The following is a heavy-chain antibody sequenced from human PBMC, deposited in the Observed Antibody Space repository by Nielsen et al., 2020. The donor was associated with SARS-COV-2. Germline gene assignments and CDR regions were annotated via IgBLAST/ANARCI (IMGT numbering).Heavy chain of an antibody. V-gene: IGHV1-18*01. Sequence: ASVKVSCKGSGYTFTSYGISWVRQAPGQGLEWMGWISAYNGNTNYAQKLQGRVTMTTDTSTSTAYMELRSLRSDDTAVYYCARTTYYYDSSGLASFDYWGQGTLVTVSS. CDR1: GYTFTSYG. J-gene: IGHJ4*02. CDR2: ISAYNGNT. CDR3: ARTTYYYDSSGLASFDY. D-gene: IGHD3-22*01.